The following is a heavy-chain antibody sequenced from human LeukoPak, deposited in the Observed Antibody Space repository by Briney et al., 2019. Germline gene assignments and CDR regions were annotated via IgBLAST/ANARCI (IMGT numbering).Heavy chain of an antibody. Sequence: GGSLRLSCAASGFAFSNYRMTWVRQAPGKGLEWVASIKRDGTEKYSVDSVKGRFTISRDNAWNSLSLQMYSLRVEDTAVYYCARDLSALNSGSSFFDSWGQGTLVTVSS. D-gene: IGHD3-10*01. CDR3: ARDLSALNSGSSFFDS. J-gene: IGHJ4*02. V-gene: IGHV3-7*01. CDR1: GFAFSNYR. CDR2: IKRDGTEK.